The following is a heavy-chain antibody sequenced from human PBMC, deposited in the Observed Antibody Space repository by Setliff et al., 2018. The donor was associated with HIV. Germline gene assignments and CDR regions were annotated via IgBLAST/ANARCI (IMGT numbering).Heavy chain of an antibody. CDR3: GRSRPRSMDFYMDV. V-gene: IGHV4-59*01. CDR2: IFYTESTNYTPSIKST. D-gene: IGHD2-8*01. Sequence: SETLSLTCTVSGGSISTYYWSWIRQSPGEGLEWIGYIFYTESTNYTPSIKSTNYSPSLKSRVTVSLDTSQKQFSLNLSSVTAADTAVYYCGRSRPRSMDFYMDVWGKGTTVTAP. J-gene: IGHJ6*03. CDR1: GGSISTYY.